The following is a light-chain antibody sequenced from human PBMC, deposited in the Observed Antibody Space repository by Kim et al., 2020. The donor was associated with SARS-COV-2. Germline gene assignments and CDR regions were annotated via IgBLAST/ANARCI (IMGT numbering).Light chain of an antibody. Sequence: SPGERATLSCRASHSVSNNDLAWYQQNPGQAPRLLIYDASRRATGIADRFSGSGSGTDFTLTISRLEPEDFAVYHCQQHGSAPWTFGQGTKVDIK. CDR1: HSVSNND. CDR2: DAS. CDR3: QQHGSAPWT. V-gene: IGKV3-20*01. J-gene: IGKJ1*01.